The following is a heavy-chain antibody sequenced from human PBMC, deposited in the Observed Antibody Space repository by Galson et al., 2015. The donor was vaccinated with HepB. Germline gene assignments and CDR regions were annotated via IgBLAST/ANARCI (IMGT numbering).Heavy chain of an antibody. D-gene: IGHD2-15*01. CDR2: VDPEDGET. V-gene: IGHV1-69-2*01. CDR3: ATGIYCSGGSCNYYGMDV. J-gene: IGHJ6*02. Sequence: VKVSCQVSGYTFTDYYMHWVQQAPGKGLEWMGLVDPEDGETIYAEKFQGRVTISADTSTDTAYMELSSLRSDDTAVYYCATGIYCSGGSCNYYGMDVWGQGTTVTVSS. CDR1: GYTFTDYY.